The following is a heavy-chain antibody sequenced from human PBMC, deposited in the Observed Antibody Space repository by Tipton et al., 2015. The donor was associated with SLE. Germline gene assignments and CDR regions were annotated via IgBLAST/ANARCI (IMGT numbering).Heavy chain of an antibody. Sequence: TLSLTCTVSVASINSSSYYWAWIRQPPGKGLEWIGSVFYSGTTYYNPSLKSRVTISLDTSKDQFSLKVNSVTAADTAVYYCARGSCSGGVCYIDYWGQGTLVTVSS. CDR1: VASINSSSYY. CDR3: ARGSCSGGVCYIDY. V-gene: IGHV4-39*07. J-gene: IGHJ4*02. CDR2: VFYSGTT. D-gene: IGHD2-8*02.